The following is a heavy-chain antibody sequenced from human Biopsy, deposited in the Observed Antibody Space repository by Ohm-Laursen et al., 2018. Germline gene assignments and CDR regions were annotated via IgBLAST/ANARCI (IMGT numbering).Heavy chain of an antibody. V-gene: IGHV3-30*18. CDR3: AKDRFPYTSGYSSVFEY. D-gene: IGHD3-22*01. CDR2: ISNDGDIK. J-gene: IGHJ4*02. Sequence: SLRLSCAALGFIFSTYTMNWVRQAPGKGLEWVSLISNDGDIKYSADSMEGRFTISRDNSRNTLFLQMNSLKAEDTAVYYCAKDRFPYTSGYSSVFEYWGQGTLVTVSS. CDR1: GFIFSTYT.